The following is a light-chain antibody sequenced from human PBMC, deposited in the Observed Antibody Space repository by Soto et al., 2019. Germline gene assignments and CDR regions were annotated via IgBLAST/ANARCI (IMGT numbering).Light chain of an antibody. J-gene: IGKJ1*01. V-gene: IGKV4-1*01. CDR3: QQYYSTPWT. CDR2: WAS. CDR1: QSVLYSSNNKNY. Sequence: DIVMTQSPDSLAVSLGERATINCKSSQSVLYSSNNKNYLAWYQQKPGQPPKLLIYWASTRESGVPDRFSGGGSGADFTLTISSLQAEDVAVYDWQQYYSTPWTFGQGTKVEIK.